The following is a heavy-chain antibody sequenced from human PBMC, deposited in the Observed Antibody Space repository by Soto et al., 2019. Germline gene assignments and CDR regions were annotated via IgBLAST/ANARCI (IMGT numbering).Heavy chain of an antibody. CDR3: ARDWVVGAAWYCGMDV. Sequence: ASVKVSCKASGYTFTSYGISWVRQAPGQGLEWMGWISAYNGNTNYAQKLQDRITMTTDTSTSTAYMELRSLRSDDTAVYYCARDWVVGAAWYCGMDVWCQGPMVTVCS. CDR1: GYTFTSYG. D-gene: IGHD1-26*01. J-gene: IGHJ6*02. V-gene: IGHV1-18*01. CDR2: ISAYNGNT.